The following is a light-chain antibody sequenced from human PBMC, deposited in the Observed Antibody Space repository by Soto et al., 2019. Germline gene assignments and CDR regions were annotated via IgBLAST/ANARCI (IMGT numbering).Light chain of an antibody. CDR2: GSS. Sequence: DIQMTQSPSSRSASVGDRXTXTCGASQGISTFLAWYQQKPGKVPKLLIYGSSTLQSGVPSRFSGSGSGTDFTLTISSLQPEDVATYYCQKYDSDPRTFGQGTKVDI. CDR3: QKYDSDPRT. CDR1: QGISTF. J-gene: IGKJ1*01. V-gene: IGKV1-27*01.